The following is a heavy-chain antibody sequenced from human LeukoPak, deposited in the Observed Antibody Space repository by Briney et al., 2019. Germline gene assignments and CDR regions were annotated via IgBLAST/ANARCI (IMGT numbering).Heavy chain of an antibody. Sequence: GGSPRLSCRASGFSFSIYSMNWVRQAPGKGLEWVSVIRAEGAPTYYADSVKGRFTISRDNSKNMLYPQMNSLRAEDTATYYCVKDGHCRDSICATKIVVAGYLDHWGQGTQVTVSA. CDR2: IRAEGAPT. CDR1: GFSFSIYS. D-gene: IGHD6-19*01. J-gene: IGHJ4*02. CDR3: VKDGHCRDSICATKIVVAGYLDH. V-gene: IGHV3-23*01.